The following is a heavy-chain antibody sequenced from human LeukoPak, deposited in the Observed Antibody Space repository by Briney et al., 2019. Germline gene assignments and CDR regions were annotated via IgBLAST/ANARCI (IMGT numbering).Heavy chain of an antibody. CDR1: GFTFSSYT. D-gene: IGHD4-11*01. CDR2: VSVEGIGR. Sequence: PGRSLRLSCAASGFTFSSYTFYWFRQAPGKGLEWVASVSVEGIGRYFPGSVEGRFAISRDDSTKSVFLQMSNLRPEDTAVYFCATVTKVDFHYWGQGTLVTVSS. J-gene: IGHJ4*02. V-gene: IGHV3-30*09. CDR3: ATVTKVDFHY.